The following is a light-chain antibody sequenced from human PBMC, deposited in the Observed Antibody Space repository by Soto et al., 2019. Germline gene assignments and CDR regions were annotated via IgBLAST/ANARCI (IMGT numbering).Light chain of an antibody. J-gene: IGLJ1*01. CDR2: DVS. CDR3: NSYTGSSTPYV. Sequence: SALTQPASVAGSPGQSITLSCTGTSSDVGSYNYVSWYQQHPGKAPKLMIYDVSNRPSGVSNRFSGSKSGNTASLTISGLQAEDEADYYCNSYTGSSTPYVFGTGTKVTVL. V-gene: IGLV2-14*03. CDR1: SSDVGSYNY.